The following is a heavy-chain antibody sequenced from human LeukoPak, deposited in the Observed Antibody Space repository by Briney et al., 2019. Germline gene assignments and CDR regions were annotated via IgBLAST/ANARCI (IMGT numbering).Heavy chain of an antibody. CDR1: GGSISSSSYY. J-gene: IGHJ4*02. V-gene: IGHV4-39*01. D-gene: IGHD3-16*02. CDR2: IYYSGST. CDR3: ARHFQGRYDYVWGSYRYTDHPFDY. Sequence: SETLSLTCTVSGGSISSSSYYWGWIRQPPGKGLEWIGSIYYSGSTYYNPSLKSRVTISVDTSKNQFSLKLSSVTAADTAVYYCARHFQGRYDYVWGSYRYTDHPFDYWGQGTLVTVSS.